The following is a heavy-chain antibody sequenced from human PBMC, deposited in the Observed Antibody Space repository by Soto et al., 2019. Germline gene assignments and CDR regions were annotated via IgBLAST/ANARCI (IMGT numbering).Heavy chain of an antibody. Sequence: GGSLRLSCAASGFTFSSYGMHWVRQAPGKGLEWVAVIWYDGSNKYYADSVKGRFTISRDNSKNTLYLQMNSLRAEDTAVYYCARGGYYYDSSGYYYEDDAFDIWGQGTMVTVSS. CDR1: GFTFSSYG. J-gene: IGHJ3*02. CDR2: IWYDGSNK. CDR3: ARGGYYYDSSGYYYEDDAFDI. D-gene: IGHD3-22*01. V-gene: IGHV3-33*01.